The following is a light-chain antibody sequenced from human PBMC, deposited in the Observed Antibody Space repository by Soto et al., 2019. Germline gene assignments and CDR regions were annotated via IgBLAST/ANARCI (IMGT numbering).Light chain of an antibody. J-gene: IGKJ4*01. CDR3: QQYNNWPSLT. V-gene: IGKV3-15*01. CDR1: QSVNNN. CDR2: GVS. Sequence: EIVMRQSPATLYVSQGERATLSCRASQSVNNNLAWYQQKPGQAPRLLIYGVSTRATGIPARFSGSGSGTEFTLTISSLQSEDFAVYYCQQYNNWPSLTFGGGTKVEIK.